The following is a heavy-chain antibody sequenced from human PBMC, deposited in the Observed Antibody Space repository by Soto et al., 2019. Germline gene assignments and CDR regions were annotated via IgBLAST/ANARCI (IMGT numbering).Heavy chain of an antibody. J-gene: IGHJ4*02. Sequence: SETLSLTCIVSGGSIGSNDVYWTWIRQHPGKGLEWIGYMYHSGSTYYNPSLKSRVTISIDRSKNQFSLKLSSVTAADTAVYYCARVPDYWGQGILVTVSS. CDR2: MYHSGST. D-gene: IGHD2-2*01. CDR1: GGSIGSNDVY. V-gene: IGHV4-30-2*01. CDR3: ARVPDY.